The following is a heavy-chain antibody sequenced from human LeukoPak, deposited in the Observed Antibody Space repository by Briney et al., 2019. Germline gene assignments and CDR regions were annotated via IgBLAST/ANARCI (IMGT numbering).Heavy chain of an antibody. CDR3: ARAKSGKLSEGFDY. D-gene: IGHD3-16*02. CDR1: GGSFSGYY. Sequence: PSETLSLTCAVYGGSFSGYYWSWIRQPPGKGLEWIGEINHSGSTNYNPSLKSRVTISVDTSKNQFSLKLSSVTAADTAVYYCARAKSGKLSEGFDYWGQGTLVTVSS. V-gene: IGHV4-34*01. CDR2: INHSGST. J-gene: IGHJ4*02.